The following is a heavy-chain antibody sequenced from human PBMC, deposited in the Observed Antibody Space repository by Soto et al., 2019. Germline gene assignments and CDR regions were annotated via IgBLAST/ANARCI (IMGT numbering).Heavy chain of an antibody. CDR2: IKQDGSGK. V-gene: IGHV3-7*05. Sequence: EVQLVESGGGLVQPGGSLRLSCAGSGFTFRSYWMSWVRQPPGKGLEGVANIKQDGSGKYYVDSVKGRFTISRDNAKNPLYLQMNSLRAEDTAVYYCATSMVTYDILTGYEYYFDYWGQGTLVTVSS. CDR3: ATSMVTYDILTGYEYYFDY. D-gene: IGHD3-9*01. J-gene: IGHJ4*02. CDR1: GFTFRSYW.